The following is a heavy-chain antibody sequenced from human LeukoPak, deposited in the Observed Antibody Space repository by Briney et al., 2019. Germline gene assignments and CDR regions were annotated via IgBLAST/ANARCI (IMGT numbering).Heavy chain of an antibody. CDR2: IYSSGST. D-gene: IGHD1-1*01. J-gene: IGHJ5*02. CDR3: ANVQLGSYRHWFDP. Sequence: SETLSLTCTVSGVSISSPFFWAWIRQPPGQGLEWIGSIYSSGSTYYNPSLQSRVAILLDTSKNQFSLRLSSVTAADTAMYFCANVQLGSYRHWFDPWGQGTPVTVAS. CDR1: GVSISSPFF. V-gene: IGHV4-39*07.